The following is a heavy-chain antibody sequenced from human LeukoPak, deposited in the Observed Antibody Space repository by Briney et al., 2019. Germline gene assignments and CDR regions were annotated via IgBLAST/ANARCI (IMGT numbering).Heavy chain of an antibody. CDR1: GGSISSGGYY. Sequence: MPSQTLSLTCTVSGGSISSGGYYWSWIRQHPGKGLEWIGYIYYSGSTNYNPSLKSRVTISVDTSKNQFSLKLSSVTAADTAVYYCARGPGYCSSTSCRLFDYWGQGTLVTVSS. J-gene: IGHJ4*02. D-gene: IGHD2-2*03. V-gene: IGHV4-31*03. CDR2: IYYSGST. CDR3: ARGPGYCSSTSCRLFDY.